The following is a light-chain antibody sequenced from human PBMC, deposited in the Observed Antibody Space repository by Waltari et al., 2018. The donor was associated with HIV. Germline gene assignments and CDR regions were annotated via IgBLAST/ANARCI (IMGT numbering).Light chain of an antibody. V-gene: IGKV3-20*01. CDR1: QSVSSNY. Sequence: DIVLTQSPGTLSLSPGERATLSCRASQSVSSNYLAWYQQKPGQALRLLIYSASRRASGIPDRFGGSWSGTDFTLTISRLEPEDFAVYYCQQYGSSPSWTFGQGTKVEIK. J-gene: IGKJ1*01. CDR3: QQYGSSPSWT. CDR2: SAS.